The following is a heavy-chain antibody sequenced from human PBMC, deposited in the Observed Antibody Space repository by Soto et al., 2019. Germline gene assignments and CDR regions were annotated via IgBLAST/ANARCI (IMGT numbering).Heavy chain of an antibody. CDR3: ARDAPDDDAFDI. J-gene: IGHJ3*02. CDR1: GYTFTSYY. Sequence: GASVKVSCKASGYTFTSYYMHWVRQAPGQGLEWMEIINPSGGSTSYAQKFQGRVTMTRDTSTSTVYMELSSLRSEDTAVYYCARDAPDDDAFDIWGQGTVVTVSS. V-gene: IGHV1-46*03. CDR2: INPSGGST.